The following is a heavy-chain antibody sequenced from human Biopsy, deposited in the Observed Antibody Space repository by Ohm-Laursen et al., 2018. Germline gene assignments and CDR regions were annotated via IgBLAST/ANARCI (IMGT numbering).Heavy chain of an antibody. J-gene: IGHJ4*02. CDR1: GYTFTGYH. Sequence: SVKVSCKTSGYTFTGYHMHWVRQAPGQGLEWMGWINPNSGVTNYAQRFQGRVTMTRDTSISTAYMELSRLRSDDTAVYYCARDPRYGYGSYFDYWGQGTLVAVSS. V-gene: IGHV1-2*02. CDR3: ARDPRYGYGSYFDY. D-gene: IGHD3-10*01. CDR2: INPNSGVT.